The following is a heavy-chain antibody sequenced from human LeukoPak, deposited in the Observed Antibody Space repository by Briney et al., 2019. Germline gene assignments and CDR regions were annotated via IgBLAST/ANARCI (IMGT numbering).Heavy chain of an antibody. J-gene: IGHJ4*02. V-gene: IGHV4-38-2*02. CDR3: ARDGVFHDSDGYSFDY. CDR1: NYSITSGYF. D-gene: IGHD3-22*01. CDR2: IYHSGTT. Sequence: SETLSLTCTVSNYSITSGYFWGWIRQPPGKGLEWIASIYHSGTTYYNPSLRNRVTLFVDTSKNQFSLKLTSLTAADTAVYYCARDGVFHDSDGYSFDYWGQGTLVTVSS.